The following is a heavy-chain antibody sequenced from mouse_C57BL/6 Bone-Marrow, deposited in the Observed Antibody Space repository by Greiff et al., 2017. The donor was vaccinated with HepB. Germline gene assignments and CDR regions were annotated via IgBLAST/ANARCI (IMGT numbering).Heavy chain of an antibody. CDR2: IYPGSGNT. J-gene: IGHJ1*03. CDR3: ARNWYFDV. V-gene: IGHV1-76*01. CDR1: GYTFTDYY. Sequence: QVQLQQSGAELVRPGASVKLSCKASGYTFTDYYINWVKQRPGQGLEGIARIYPGSGNTYYNEKLKGKATLTAEKASSTAYMQLSSLTAEDSAVYYCARNWYFDVWGTGTTVTVSS.